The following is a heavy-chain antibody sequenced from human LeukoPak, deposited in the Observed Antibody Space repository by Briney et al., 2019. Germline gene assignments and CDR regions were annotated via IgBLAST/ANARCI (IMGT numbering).Heavy chain of an antibody. J-gene: IGHJ4*02. CDR3: ARGENYYDSSGYYLDY. D-gene: IGHD3-22*01. CDR2: IIPIFGTA. CDR1: GGTFSSYA. V-gene: IGHV1-69*05. Sequence: SVKVSCKAFGGTFSSYAISWVRQAPGQGLELMGGIIPIFGTANYAQKFQGRVTITTDESTSTAYMELSRLRSEDTAVYYCARGENYYDSSGYYLDYWGQGTLVTLSS.